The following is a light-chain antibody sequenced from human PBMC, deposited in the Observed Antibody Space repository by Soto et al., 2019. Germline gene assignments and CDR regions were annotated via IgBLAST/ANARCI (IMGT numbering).Light chain of an antibody. V-gene: IGKV1-5*01. J-gene: IGKJ1*01. CDR1: RSIINW. CDR2: VAS. CDR3: QQYNSYPWT. Sequence: DIQMTHSLSTLSASVGDRFTITCRAGRSIINWLAWYQQKPGKAPNLLIYVASSLESGVPSRFSGSGSGAEFTLTISSLHPDDFATYYCQQYNSYPWTFGQGTKVEIK.